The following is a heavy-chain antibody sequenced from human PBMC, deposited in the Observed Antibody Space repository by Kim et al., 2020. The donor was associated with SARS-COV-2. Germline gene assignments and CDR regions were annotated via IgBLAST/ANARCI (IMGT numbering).Heavy chain of an antibody. Sequence: SVKSRITINPDTSKNQFSLQLNSVTPEDTAVYYCARERGYSYDLYNWFDPWGQGTLVTVSS. D-gene: IGHD5-18*01. V-gene: IGHV6-1*01. J-gene: IGHJ5*02. CDR3: ARERGYSYDLYNWFDP.